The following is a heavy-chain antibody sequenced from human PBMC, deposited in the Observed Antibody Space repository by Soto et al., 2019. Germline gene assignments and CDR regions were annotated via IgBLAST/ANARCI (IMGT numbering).Heavy chain of an antibody. CDR3: ARGLGGAFDY. D-gene: IGHD1-26*01. J-gene: IGHJ4*02. V-gene: IGHV1-8*01. CDR1: GYTFTNFD. CDR2: MNPKSGNT. Sequence: QVQLVQSGAEVKKPGASVKVSCKASGYTFTNFDINWVRQATGQGLEWMGWMNPKSGNTDYAENFQGRDTMTRNTSIGTAYMELSSLRSEDTAVYYCARGLGGAFDYWGQGTLVTVSS.